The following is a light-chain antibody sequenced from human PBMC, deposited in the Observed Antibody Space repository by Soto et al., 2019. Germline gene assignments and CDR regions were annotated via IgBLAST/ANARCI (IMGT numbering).Light chain of an antibody. V-gene: IGKV2-28*01. CDR1: QRLLHSNGNNF. Sequence: EIVMTQSPPSLTVTPGEPASISCRSSQRLLHSNGNNFLDWYLQKPGQSPQLLIYLGFNRASGVPDRVSGSGAGTDFSLKSSRLEAEDVGVYYCMQDLQTPYTFGQGTKLEIK. CDR2: LGF. J-gene: IGKJ2*01. CDR3: MQDLQTPYT.